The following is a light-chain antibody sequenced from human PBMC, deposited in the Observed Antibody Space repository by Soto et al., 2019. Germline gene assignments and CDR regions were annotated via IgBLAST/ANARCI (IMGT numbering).Light chain of an antibody. J-gene: IGKJ1*01. CDR2: KAS. CDR1: QSISSW. CDR3: QHYGGMWA. Sequence: DIQMTQSPATLSASVGDRVTITCRASQSISSWLAWYQQKPGKAPKLLIYKASTLESGVPSRFSGSGSGTEFILTINSLQPDDFATYCCQHYGGMWAFGQGTKV. V-gene: IGKV1-5*03.